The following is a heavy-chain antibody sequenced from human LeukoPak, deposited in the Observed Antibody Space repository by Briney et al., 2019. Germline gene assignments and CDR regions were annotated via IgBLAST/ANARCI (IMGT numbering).Heavy chain of an antibody. CDR1: GFTFSSYA. D-gene: IGHD3-22*01. J-gene: IGHJ4*02. CDR3: AKSFYYDSSGYYYAFAYFDY. V-gene: IGHV3-23*01. Sequence: GGSLRLSCAASGFTFSSYAMSWVRQAPGKGLEWVSAISGSGGSTYYADSVKGRFTISRDNSKNTLYLQMNSLRAEDTAVYYCAKSFYYDSSGYYYAFAYFDYWGQGTLVTVSS. CDR2: ISGSGGST.